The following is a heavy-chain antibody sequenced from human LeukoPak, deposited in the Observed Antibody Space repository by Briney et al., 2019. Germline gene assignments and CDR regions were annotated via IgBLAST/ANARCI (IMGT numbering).Heavy chain of an antibody. V-gene: IGHV3-48*01. D-gene: IGHD3-10*01. CDR2: ISASSNII. CDR3: ARESVFYGSGSYYKNPLDY. Sequence: GGSLRLSCAASGFTFSSYSMNWVRQAPGKGLEWVSYISASSNIIYYADSVKGRFTISRDDAKNSLYLQMNSLRAEDTAVYYCARESVFYGSGSYYKNPLDYWGQGTLVTVSS. CDR1: GFTFSSYS. J-gene: IGHJ4*02.